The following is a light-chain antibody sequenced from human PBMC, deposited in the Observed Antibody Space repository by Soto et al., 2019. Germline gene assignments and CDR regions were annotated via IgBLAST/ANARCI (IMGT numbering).Light chain of an antibody. CDR1: QRINSW. V-gene: IGKV1-5*03. CDR2: KAS. CDR3: QHYNIYPLT. J-gene: IGKJ4*01. Sequence: DIQMTQSPSTLSASVGDRVIITCRASQRINSWLAWYQQKPGKAPELLIYKASSLQSVFPSRFSGSGSGTEFTLTISSLKPDDFATDYCQHYNIYPLTFGGGTKVAIK.